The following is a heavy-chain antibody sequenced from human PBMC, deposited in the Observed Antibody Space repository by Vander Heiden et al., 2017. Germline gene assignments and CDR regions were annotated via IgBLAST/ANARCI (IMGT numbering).Heavy chain of an antibody. V-gene: IGHV1-8*01. J-gene: IGHJ3*02. CDR1: GYTFSVYD. CDR2: MNPNTGST. CDR3: ARGGQNDAFDM. Sequence: QVQLVQSGADVKKPGASVRVSCQASGYTFSVYDINWVRQAAGQGLEWLGWMNPNTGSTGYALNFLGRVTMTRNTSVSTAYMDLSSLTSEDTAVYYCARGGQNDAFDMWGQGTMVTVSS.